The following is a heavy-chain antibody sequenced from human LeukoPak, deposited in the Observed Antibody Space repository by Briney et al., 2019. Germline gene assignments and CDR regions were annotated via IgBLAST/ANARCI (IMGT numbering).Heavy chain of an antibody. V-gene: IGHV4-31*03. CDR3: ARVNWQQLVLDY. CDR2: IYYSGST. Sequence: SETLSLTCTVSGGSISSGGYSWSWIRQHPGKGLEWIGYIYYSGSTYYNPSLKSRVTISVDTSKNQFSLKLSSVTAADTAVYYCARVNWQQLVLDYWGQGTLVTVSS. J-gene: IGHJ4*02. CDR1: GGSISSGGYS. D-gene: IGHD6-13*01.